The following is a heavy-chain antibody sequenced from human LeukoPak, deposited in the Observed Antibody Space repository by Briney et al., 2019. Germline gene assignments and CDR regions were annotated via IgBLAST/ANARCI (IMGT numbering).Heavy chain of an antibody. D-gene: IGHD6-19*01. J-gene: IGHJ5*02. CDR3: ARDSLGTSSGWFDP. V-gene: IGHV3-48*01. Sequence: PGGSLRLSCAASGFTFSSYSMNWVRQAPGKGLEWVSYISSSSSTIYYADSVKGRFTISRDNAKNSLYLQMNSLRAEDTAVYYCARDSLGTSSGWFDPWGQGTLVTVSS. CDR2: ISSSSSTI. CDR1: GFTFSSYS.